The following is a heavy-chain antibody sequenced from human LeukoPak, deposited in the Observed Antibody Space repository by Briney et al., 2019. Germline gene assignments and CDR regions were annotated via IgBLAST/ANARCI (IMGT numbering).Heavy chain of an antibody. Sequence: GRSLRLSCAASGFTFSSYGMHWVRQAPGKGLEWVAVIWYDGSNKYYADSVKGRFTISRDNSKNTLYLQMNSLRAEDTAVYYCARGQGWFGELFPVDYWGQGTLATVSS. CDR2: IWYDGSNK. CDR3: ARGQGWFGELFPVDY. V-gene: IGHV3-33*01. D-gene: IGHD3-10*01. J-gene: IGHJ4*02. CDR1: GFTFSSYG.